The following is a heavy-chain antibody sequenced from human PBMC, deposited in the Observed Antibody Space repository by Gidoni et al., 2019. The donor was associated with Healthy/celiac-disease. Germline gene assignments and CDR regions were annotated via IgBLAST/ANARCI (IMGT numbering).Heavy chain of an antibody. D-gene: IGHD3-10*01. CDR3: ANVRRSSRDHDAFDI. CDR1: GFTFSSSS. Sequence: EVQLVESGGGLVKPGGSLRLSCAASGFTFSSSSMNWVRQAPGKGLEWVSSISSSSSYIYYADSVKGRFTISRDNAKNSLYLQMNSLRAEDTAVYYCANVRRSSRDHDAFDIWGQGTMVTVSS. J-gene: IGHJ3*02. CDR2: ISSSSSYI. V-gene: IGHV3-21*01.